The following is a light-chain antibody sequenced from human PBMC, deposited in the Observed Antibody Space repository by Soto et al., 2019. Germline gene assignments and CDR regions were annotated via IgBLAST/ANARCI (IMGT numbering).Light chain of an antibody. J-gene: IGKJ5*01. CDR3: DQYDNWAIT. CDR1: QGISSY. Sequence: MTQSPSSFSASTGDRVTITCRASQGISSYLAWYQQKPGQAPRLLIYGASTRATGLPARFSGSGSGTEFTLIISSLQSEDSAVNYCDQYDNWAITLGQGTRLEIK. CDR2: GAS. V-gene: IGKV3-15*01.